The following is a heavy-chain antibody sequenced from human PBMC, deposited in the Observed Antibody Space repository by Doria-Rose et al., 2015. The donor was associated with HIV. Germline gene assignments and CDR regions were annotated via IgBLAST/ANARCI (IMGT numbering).Heavy chain of an antibody. CDR2: IYYSGST. CDR3: ARDSGSYNFDY. J-gene: IGHJ4*02. V-gene: IGHV4-31*02. D-gene: IGHD1-26*01. Sequence: KGLAWIGYIYYSGSTYYNPSLKSRVTISVDTSKNQFSLKLSSVTAADTAVYYCARDSGSYNFDYWGQGTLVTVSS.